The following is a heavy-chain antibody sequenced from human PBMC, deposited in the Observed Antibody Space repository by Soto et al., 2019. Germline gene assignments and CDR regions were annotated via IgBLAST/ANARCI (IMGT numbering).Heavy chain of an antibody. CDR3: AKDNNCGSGSYSGY. J-gene: IGHJ4*02. V-gene: IGHV3-53*01. Sequence: GGSLRLSCAASGFTVSSNYMSWVRQAPGKGLEWVSVIYSGGSTYYADSVKGRFTISRDNSKNTLYLQMNSLRAEDTAVYYCAKDNNCGSGSYSGYWGQGTLVTVSS. CDR1: GFTVSSNY. D-gene: IGHD3-10*01. CDR2: IYSGGST.